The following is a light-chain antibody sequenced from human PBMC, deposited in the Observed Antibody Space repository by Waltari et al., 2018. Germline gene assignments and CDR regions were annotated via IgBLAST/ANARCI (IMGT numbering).Light chain of an antibody. J-gene: IGLJ1*01. Sequence: QSALTQPASVSGSPGPSIAFSCTGTSSDVGGYNYVSWYQQHPGKAPKLMIYDVTKRPSGISNRFSGSKSGYTASLTISGLQAEDEADYYCISYTSSGTYVFGTGTKVTVL. V-gene: IGLV2-14*01. CDR1: SSDVGGYNY. CDR2: DVT. CDR3: ISYTSSGTYV.